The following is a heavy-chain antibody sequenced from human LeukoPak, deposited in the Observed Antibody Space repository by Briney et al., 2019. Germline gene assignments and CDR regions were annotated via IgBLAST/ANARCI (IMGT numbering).Heavy chain of an antibody. CDR3: TTGSPDYDFWSGPTTKFDY. CDR2: IKSKTDGGTT. CDR1: GFTFSNAW. V-gene: IGHV3-15*01. Sequence: GGSLRLSCAASGFTFSNAWMSWVRQAPGKGLEWVGRIKSKTDGGTTDYAAPVKGRFTISRDESKNTLYLQMNSLKTEDTAVYYCTTGSPDYDFWSGPTTKFDYWGQGTLVTVSS. D-gene: IGHD3-3*01. J-gene: IGHJ4*02.